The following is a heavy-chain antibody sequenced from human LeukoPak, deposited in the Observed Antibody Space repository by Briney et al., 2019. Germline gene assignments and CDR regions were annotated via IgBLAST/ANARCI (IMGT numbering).Heavy chain of an antibody. CDR3: ARGRYMIKFGEFDY. Sequence: GGSLRLSCAASGFTFSSYAMSWVRQAPGKGLEWVSAISGSGGSTYYADSVKGRFTISRDNSKNTLYLQMNSLRAEDTAVYYCARGRYMIKFGEFDYWGQGTLVTVSS. D-gene: IGHD3-16*01. CDR2: ISGSGGST. J-gene: IGHJ4*02. V-gene: IGHV3-23*01. CDR1: GFTFSSYA.